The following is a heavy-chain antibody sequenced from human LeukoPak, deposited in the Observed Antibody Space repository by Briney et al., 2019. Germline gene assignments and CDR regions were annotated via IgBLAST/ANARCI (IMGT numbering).Heavy chain of an antibody. CDR2: INTNTGNP. D-gene: IGHD3-22*01. Sequence: GASVKVSCKASGYTFTSYAMNWVRQAPGQGLEWMGWINTNTGNPTYAQGFTGRFVFSLDTSVSTAYLQISSLKAEDTAVYYCARESVTTRLQVYYMDVWGKGTTVTVSS. J-gene: IGHJ6*03. CDR1: GYTFTSYA. V-gene: IGHV7-4-1*02. CDR3: ARESVTTRLQVYYMDV.